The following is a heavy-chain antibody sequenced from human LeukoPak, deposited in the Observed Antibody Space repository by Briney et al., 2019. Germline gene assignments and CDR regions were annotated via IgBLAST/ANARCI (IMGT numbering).Heavy chain of an antibody. D-gene: IGHD3-22*01. CDR1: GGSISSYY. CDR3: ARHYDGSGYWYYFDY. V-gene: IGHV4-59*08. CDR2: IYYSGNT. Sequence: SETLSLTCTVSGGSISSYYWSWIRQPPGKGLEWIGYIYYSGNTNYNPSLKGRVTISVDTSKNQFSLKLSSVTVADTAVYYCARHYDGSGYWYYFDYWGQGTLVTVSS. J-gene: IGHJ4*02.